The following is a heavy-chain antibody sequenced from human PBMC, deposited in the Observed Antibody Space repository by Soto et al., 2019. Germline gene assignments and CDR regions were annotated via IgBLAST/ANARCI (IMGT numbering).Heavy chain of an antibody. V-gene: IGHV5-51*01. CDR3: ARQYLSGRYGKFDN. D-gene: IGHD1-26*01. Sequence: PGESLKISCKGSGYSFNAYWIAWVRQMPGKGLEWMGIIYPADSDTRYSPSFQGHVTISVDKSTSTAYLQWRGLKASDTAMYYCARQYLSGRYGKFDNWGQGTLVTVSS. CDR2: IYPADSDT. CDR1: GYSFNAYW. J-gene: IGHJ4*02.